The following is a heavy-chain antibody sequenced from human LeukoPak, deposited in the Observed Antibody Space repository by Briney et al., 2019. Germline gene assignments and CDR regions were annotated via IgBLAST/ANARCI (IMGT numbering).Heavy chain of an antibody. V-gene: IGHV3-23*01. Sequence: QSGGSLRLSCAASGFTFSSYAMSWVRQAPGKGLEWVSAISGSGGSTYSADSVKGRFTISRDNSKNTLYLQMNSLRAEDTAVYYCAKATHPGFWSGPISYYYMDVWGKGTTVTASS. CDR1: GFTFSSYA. D-gene: IGHD3-3*01. CDR3: AKATHPGFWSGPISYYYMDV. CDR2: ISGSGGST. J-gene: IGHJ6*03.